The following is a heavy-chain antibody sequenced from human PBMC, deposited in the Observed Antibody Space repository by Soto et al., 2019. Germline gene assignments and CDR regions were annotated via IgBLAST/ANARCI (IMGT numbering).Heavy chain of an antibody. CDR2: ISYDGSNK. CDR3: ARTVAGTGLHRYYYYYGMDV. J-gene: IGHJ6*02. V-gene: IGHV3-30-3*01. Sequence: QVQLVESGGGVVQPGRSLRLSCAASGFTFSSYAMHWVRQAPGKGLEWVAVISYDGSNKYYADSVKGRFTISRDNSKNTLYLQMNSLRAEDTAVYYCARTVAGTGLHRYYYYYGMDVWGQGTTVTVSS. D-gene: IGHD6-19*01. CDR1: GFTFSSYA.